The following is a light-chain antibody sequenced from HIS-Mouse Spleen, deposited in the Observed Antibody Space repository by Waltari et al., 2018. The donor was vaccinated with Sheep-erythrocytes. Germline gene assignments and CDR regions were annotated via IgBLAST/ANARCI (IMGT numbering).Light chain of an antibody. CDR2: EVS. CDR1: SSDVGRLNS. V-gene: IGLV2-14*01. CDR3: SSYTSSSTQV. J-gene: IGLJ2*01. Sequence: QSALTQPASVSGSPGQSITISCSGTSSDVGRLNSDSWYQQNPGKAPKLMIYEVSNRPSGVSNRFSGSKSGNTASLTISGLQAEDEADYYCSSYTSSSTQVFGGGTKLTVL.